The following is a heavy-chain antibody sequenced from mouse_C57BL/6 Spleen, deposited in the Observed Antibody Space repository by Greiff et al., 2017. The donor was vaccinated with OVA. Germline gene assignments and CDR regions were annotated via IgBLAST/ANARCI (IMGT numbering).Heavy chain of an antibody. V-gene: IGHV1-63*01. CDR3: ASGGNYVYFDY. Sequence: VQLQQSGAELVRPGTSVKMSCKASGYTFTNYWIGWAKQRPGHGLEWIGAIYPGGGYTNYNEKFKGKATLTADTSSSTAYMQFSSLTSEDSAIYYCASGGNYVYFDYWGQGTTLTVSS. CDR2: IYPGGGYT. J-gene: IGHJ2*01. CDR1: GYTFTNYW. D-gene: IGHD2-1*01.